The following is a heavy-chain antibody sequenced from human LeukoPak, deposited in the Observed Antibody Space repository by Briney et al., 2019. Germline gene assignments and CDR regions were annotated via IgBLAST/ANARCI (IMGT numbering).Heavy chain of an antibody. CDR1: GGSISSSSYY. J-gene: IGHJ6*03. CDR3: ARSYSGSFRYYYYYYMDV. CDR2: IYYSGST. V-gene: IGHV4-39*07. Sequence: SETLSLTCTVSGGSISSSSYYWGWIRQPPGKGLEWIGIIYYSGSTYYNPSLKSRVTVSVDTSKNQFSLKLSSVTAADTAVYYCARSYSGSFRYYYYYYMDVWGKGTTVTVSS. D-gene: IGHD1-26*01.